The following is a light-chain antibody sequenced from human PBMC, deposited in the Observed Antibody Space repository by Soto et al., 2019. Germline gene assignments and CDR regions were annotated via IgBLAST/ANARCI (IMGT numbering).Light chain of an antibody. Sequence: QSVLTQPASVSGSPGQSIAISCTGVRTDVDGYDYVSWYQQHPGKAPQLIIYDVTNRPSGVSHRFSGSKSGNTASLAISGLQAEDEADSFCSSCTSSTTYVFGTGTKVTVL. CDR3: SSCTSSTTYV. CDR2: DVT. J-gene: IGLJ1*01. V-gene: IGLV2-14*03. CDR1: RTDVDGYDY.